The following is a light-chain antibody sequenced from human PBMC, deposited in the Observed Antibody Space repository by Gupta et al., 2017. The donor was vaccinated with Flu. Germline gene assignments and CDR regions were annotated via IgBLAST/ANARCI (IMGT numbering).Light chain of an antibody. CDR3: SSFAGSDNLWV. Sequence: ISCSGTSSDIGGYNYVSWYQHHPGNAPKLIIYAVTERPSGVPARFSGSKSGNTASLTVSGLQAEDEADYFCSSFAGSDNLWVFGGGTRLTVL. V-gene: IGLV2-8*01. J-gene: IGLJ3*02. CDR2: AVT. CDR1: SSDIGGYNY.